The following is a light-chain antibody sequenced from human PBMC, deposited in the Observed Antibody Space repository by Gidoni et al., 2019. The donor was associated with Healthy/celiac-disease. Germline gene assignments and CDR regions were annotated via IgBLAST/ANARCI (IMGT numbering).Light chain of an antibody. V-gene: IGKV1-9*01. CDR3: QQLNSYPLLT. J-gene: IGKJ4*01. Sequence: DIQLTQSPSFLSASVGDRVTITCRATQGISSYLAWYQQKPGKAPKLLIYAASTLQSGVPSRFSGSGSGTEFTLTISRLQHEDFATYYCQQLNSYPLLTFGGGTKVEIK. CDR1: QGISSY. CDR2: AAS.